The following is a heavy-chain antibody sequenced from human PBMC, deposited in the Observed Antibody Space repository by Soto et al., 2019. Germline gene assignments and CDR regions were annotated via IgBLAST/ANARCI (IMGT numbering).Heavy chain of an antibody. V-gene: IGHV3-30-3*01. J-gene: IGHJ6*02. CDR3: ARGGLPTLSEAYYYGMDV. CDR1: GFTFSSYA. Sequence: GGSLRLSCAASGFTFSSYAMHWVRQAPGKGLEWVAVISYDGSNKYYAGSVKGRFTISRDNSKNSLYLQMNSLRAEDTAVYYCARGGLPTLSEAYYYGMDVWGQGTTVTGS. CDR2: ISYDGSNK. D-gene: IGHD3-16*02.